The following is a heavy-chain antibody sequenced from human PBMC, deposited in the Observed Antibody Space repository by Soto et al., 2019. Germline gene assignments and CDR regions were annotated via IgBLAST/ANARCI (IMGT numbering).Heavy chain of an antibody. CDR1: GGSISSYY. CDR3: ARVGRYCGGDCYYFDY. D-gene: IGHD2-21*02. V-gene: IGHV4-59*01. Sequence: QVQLQESGPGLVKPSETLSLTCNVSGGSISSYYWSWIRQPPGKGLEWIGYIYYSGSTNYNPSLKSRVTISVDTSKKQFSLKLSSVTVAETAVYYCARVGRYCGGDCYYFDYWGQGTLVTVSS. J-gene: IGHJ4*02. CDR2: IYYSGST.